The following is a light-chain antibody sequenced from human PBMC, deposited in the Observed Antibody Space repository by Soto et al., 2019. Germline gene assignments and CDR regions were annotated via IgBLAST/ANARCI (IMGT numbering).Light chain of an antibody. J-gene: IGKJ4*01. CDR2: DAS. CDR3: QQFYSDTLT. CDR1: QGISSA. Sequence: AIQLTQSPSSLSASVGGRVTVTCRPSQGISSALAWYQQEPGKAPKLLIYDASSLQSGVPSRFRGSGSGTDFTLTISSLQPEDSATYYCQQFYSDTLTFGGGTKVEIK. V-gene: IGKV1-13*02.